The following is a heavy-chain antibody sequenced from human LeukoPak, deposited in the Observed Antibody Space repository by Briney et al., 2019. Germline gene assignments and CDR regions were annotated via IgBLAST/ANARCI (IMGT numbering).Heavy chain of an antibody. J-gene: IGHJ4*02. CDR1: GFTFSSYA. CDR2: ISGSGGST. Sequence: GGSLRLSCAASGFTFSSYAMSWVRQAPGKGLEWVSAISGSGGSTYYADSVKGRFTISRDNSKNTLYLQTNSLRAEDTAVYYCAKVKRELLILGLRYYFDYWGQGTLVTVSS. V-gene: IGHV3-23*01. D-gene: IGHD1-26*01. CDR3: AKVKRELLILGLRYYFDY.